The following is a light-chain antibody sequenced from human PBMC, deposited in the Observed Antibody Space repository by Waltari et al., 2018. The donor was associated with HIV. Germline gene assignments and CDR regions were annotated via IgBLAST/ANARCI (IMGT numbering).Light chain of an antibody. Sequence: QSVLTQPPSVSGTPGQRVTISCSGSTSNIGSNYVYWYQQLPETAPKLLIYRVNQRPSVVPDRFSGSKSGTSASLAINGLRSEDEADYYCAAWDDTLSGQGVFGGGTKLTVL. CDR2: RVN. CDR3: AAWDDTLSGQGV. CDR1: TSNIGSNY. J-gene: IGLJ2*01. V-gene: IGLV1-47*01.